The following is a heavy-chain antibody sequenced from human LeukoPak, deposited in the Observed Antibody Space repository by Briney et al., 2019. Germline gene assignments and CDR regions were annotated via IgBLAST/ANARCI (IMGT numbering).Heavy chain of an antibody. CDR2: IKQDGSEK. J-gene: IGHJ4*02. CDR1: ALTFSTYW. CDR3: AREVGTCSGGTCYFRFDY. Sequence: PRGSLRLSCAASALTFSTYWMSWVRQAPGKGLEWVANIKQDGSEKYYVDSVKGRFTISRDNAKNSLYLQMNSLRAEDTAVYYCAREVGTCSGGTCYFRFDYWGQGTLVTVSS. D-gene: IGHD2-15*01. V-gene: IGHV3-7*01.